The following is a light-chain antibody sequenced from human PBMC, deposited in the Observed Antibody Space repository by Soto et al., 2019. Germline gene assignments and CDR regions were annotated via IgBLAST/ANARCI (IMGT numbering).Light chain of an antibody. CDR3: QQYYRYPVT. Sequence: DIQMTQSPSSLSASVGDRVTITCQASQDISNYLNWYQQKPGKAPKLLIYDASNLETGVPSRFSGSGSGTHFTFTISSLQPEDIATYYCQQYYRYPVTFGQGTKVEVK. CDR2: DAS. J-gene: IGKJ2*01. V-gene: IGKV1-33*01. CDR1: QDISNY.